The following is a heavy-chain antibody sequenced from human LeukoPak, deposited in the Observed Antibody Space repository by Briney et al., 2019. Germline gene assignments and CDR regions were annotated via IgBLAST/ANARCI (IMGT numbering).Heavy chain of an antibody. V-gene: IGHV3-21*01. CDR3: ARIAAAGTDLYYFDC. Sequence: PGGSLRLSCAASGLTFSTYSMNWVRQAPGKGLEWVSSISSSSSSYIYYADSVKGRFTISRDNAKNSLYLQVNSLRAEDTAVYYCARIAAAGTDLYYFDCWGQGTLVTVSS. CDR1: GLTFSTYS. J-gene: IGHJ4*02. D-gene: IGHD6-13*01. CDR2: ISSSSSSYI.